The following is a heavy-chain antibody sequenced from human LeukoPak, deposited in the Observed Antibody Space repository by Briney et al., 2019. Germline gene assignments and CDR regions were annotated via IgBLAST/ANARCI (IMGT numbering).Heavy chain of an antibody. CDR3: AKDVGDVPFDY. Sequence: PGRSLRLSCAASGFTFSSYAMHWVRQAPGKGLEWVAVISYDGSNKYYADSVKGRFTISRDNSKNTLYLQMNSLRAEDTAVYYCAKDVGDVPFDYWGQGTLVTVSS. D-gene: IGHD2-21*01. CDR1: GFTFSSYA. J-gene: IGHJ4*02. V-gene: IGHV3-30-3*01. CDR2: ISYDGSNK.